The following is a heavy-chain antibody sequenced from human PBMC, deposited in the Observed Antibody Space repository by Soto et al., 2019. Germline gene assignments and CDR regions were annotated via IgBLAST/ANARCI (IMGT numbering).Heavy chain of an antibody. CDR2: IYYSGST. Sequence: PSETLSLTCTVSGGSISSSSYYWGWIRQPPGKGLEWIGSIYYSGSTYYNPSLKSRVTISVDTSKNQFSLKLSSVTAADTAVYYCARHGNFGISKDWFDPWGQGTLVTVSS. CDR3: ARHGNFGISKDWFDP. D-gene: IGHD3-3*01. V-gene: IGHV4-39*01. J-gene: IGHJ5*02. CDR1: GGSISSSSYY.